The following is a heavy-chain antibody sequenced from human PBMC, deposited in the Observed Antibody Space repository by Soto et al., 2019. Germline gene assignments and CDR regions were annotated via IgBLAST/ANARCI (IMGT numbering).Heavy chain of an antibody. Sequence: QVQLVQSGAEEKKPGASVKVSCKASGYTFTSYAMHWVRQAPEQRLEWMGWINAVNGNTKYSQKFQGRVTITRDTSASPSYMELSSLRSEDTAVYYCARSIVVVTALDYWGQGTLVTVSS. D-gene: IGHD2-21*02. V-gene: IGHV1-3*05. CDR1: GYTFTSYA. CDR2: INAVNGNT. J-gene: IGHJ4*02. CDR3: ARSIVVVTALDY.